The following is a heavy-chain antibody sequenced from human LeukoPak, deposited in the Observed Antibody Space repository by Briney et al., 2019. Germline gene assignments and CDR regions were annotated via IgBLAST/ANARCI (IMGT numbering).Heavy chain of an antibody. Sequence: SETLSLTCTVSGGSISSHIWSWIRQPPGKGLEWIGYVYYSGSTNYNPSLKSRVTISIDTSKSQFSLKLSSVTAADTAVFYCARGFLTTVSYYMDVWGKGTTVTVSS. J-gene: IGHJ6*03. CDR3: ARGFLTTVSYYMDV. V-gene: IGHV4-59*11. CDR1: GGSISSHI. D-gene: IGHD4-11*01. CDR2: VYYSGST.